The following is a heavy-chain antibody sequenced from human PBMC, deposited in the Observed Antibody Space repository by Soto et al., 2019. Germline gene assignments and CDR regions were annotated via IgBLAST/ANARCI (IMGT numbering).Heavy chain of an antibody. D-gene: IGHD6-13*01. CDR3: ARGSKGSSWYAGTPMYFDY. CDR1: GGSISSYY. CDR2: IYYSGST. V-gene: IGHV4-59*01. J-gene: IGHJ4*02. Sequence: PSETLSLTCTVSGGSISSYYWSWIRQPPGKGLEWIGYIYYSGSTNYNPSLKSRVTISVDTSKNQFSLKLSSVTAADTAVYYCARGSKGSSWYAGTPMYFDYWGQGTLVTVS.